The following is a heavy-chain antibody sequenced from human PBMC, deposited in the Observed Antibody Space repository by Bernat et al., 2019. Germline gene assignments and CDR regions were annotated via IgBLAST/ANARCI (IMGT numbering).Heavy chain of an antibody. D-gene: IGHD3-9*01. Sequence: QVQLQQSGPGLVKPSQTLALTCAISGYSVSSNSADWNWIRQSPSRGLEWLGRTYYRSKWYNDYAFSVKSRLIINPDTSKNQFSLQLSSVTPEDTAVYYCARGLTNYDIVTGYYSAVYKGAFDIWGQGTVVTVSS. CDR2: TYYRSKWYN. CDR1: GYSVSSNSAD. J-gene: IGHJ3*02. CDR3: ARGLTNYDIVTGYYSAVYKGAFDI. V-gene: IGHV6-1*01.